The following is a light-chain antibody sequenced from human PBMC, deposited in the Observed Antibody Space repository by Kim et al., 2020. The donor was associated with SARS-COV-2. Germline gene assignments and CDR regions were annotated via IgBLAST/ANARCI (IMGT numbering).Light chain of an antibody. V-gene: IGKV4-1*01. Sequence: ATINCKSSKSVLYSSNNKNYLAWYQQKPGQPPKLLIYWASTRESGVPDRISGSGAGTDFTLTISSLQAEDVAVYYCQQYYSTPWTFGQGTKVDIK. CDR3: QQYYSTPWT. J-gene: IGKJ1*01. CDR1: KSVLYSSNNKNY. CDR2: WAS.